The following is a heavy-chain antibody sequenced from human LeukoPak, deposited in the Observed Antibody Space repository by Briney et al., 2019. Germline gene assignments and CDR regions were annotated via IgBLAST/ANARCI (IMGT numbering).Heavy chain of an antibody. V-gene: IGHV4-39*02. CDR1: GGSISSSNYY. J-gene: IGHJ4*02. D-gene: IGHD4/OR15-4a*01. CDR2: IYYSGST. CDR3: VGVQVLRQLWWNYFET. Sequence: TSETLSLTCTVSGGSISSSNYYWGWIRQPPGKGLEWIGNIYYSGSTYYNPSLKSRVTISVDTSKNHFSLKLSSVTAADTAIYFCVGVQVLRQLWWNYFETWGQGTLVTVSS.